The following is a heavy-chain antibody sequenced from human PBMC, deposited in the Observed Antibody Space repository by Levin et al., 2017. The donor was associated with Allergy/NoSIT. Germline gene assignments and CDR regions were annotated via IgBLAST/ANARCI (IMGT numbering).Heavy chain of an antibody. V-gene: IGHV3-74*01. D-gene: IGHD5-18*01. CDR3: ARDEADTAPLKDAFDI. CDR1: GFTFSSYW. CDR2: INSDGSST. J-gene: IGHJ3*02. Sequence: GASVKVSCAASGFTFSSYWMHWVRQAPGKGLVWVSRINSDGSSTSYADSVKGRFTISRDNAKNTLYLQMNSLRAEDTAVYYCARDEADTAPLKDAFDIWGQGTMVTVSS.